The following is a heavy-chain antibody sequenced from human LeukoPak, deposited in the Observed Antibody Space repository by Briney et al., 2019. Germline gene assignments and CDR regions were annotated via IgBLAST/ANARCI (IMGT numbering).Heavy chain of an antibody. CDR2: IIPIFGTA. CDR3: ARDLYGDYPHEGDY. Sequence: SVKVSCKASGGTFSSYAISWVRQAPGQGLEWMGGIIPIFGTANYAQKFQGRVTVTADESTSTAYMELSSLRSEDTAVYYCARDLYGDYPHEGDYWGQGTLVTVSS. CDR1: GGTFSSYA. J-gene: IGHJ4*02. D-gene: IGHD4-17*01. V-gene: IGHV1-69*01.